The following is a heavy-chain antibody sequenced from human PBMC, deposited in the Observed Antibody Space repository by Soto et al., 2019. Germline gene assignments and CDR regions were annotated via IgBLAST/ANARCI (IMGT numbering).Heavy chain of an antibody. V-gene: IGHV3-9*01. CDR1: GFTFDDYA. Sequence: EVQLVESGGGLVQPGRSLRLSCAGSGFTFDDYAMHWVRQVPGKGLEWVSGISWNSGGIGFADSVKGRFTISRDNAKNSLYLQMNSLRPEDTAFYYCVKSWGVCGSASFFDHWGKGTLVTVSS. D-gene: IGHD3-16*01. CDR3: VKSWGVCGSASFFDH. CDR2: ISWNSGGI. J-gene: IGHJ4*02.